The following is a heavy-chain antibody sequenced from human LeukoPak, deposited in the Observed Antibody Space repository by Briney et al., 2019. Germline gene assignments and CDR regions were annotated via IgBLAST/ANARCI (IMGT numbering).Heavy chain of an antibody. Sequence: GGSLRLSCAASGFTFSSYAMSWVRQAPGKGLEWVSAISGSGGSTYYADSAKGRFTISRDNSKNTLYLQMNSLRAEDTAVYYCAKTEGMVRSWDYWGQGTLVTVSS. V-gene: IGHV3-23*01. CDR2: ISGSGGST. CDR3: AKTEGMVRSWDY. J-gene: IGHJ4*02. D-gene: IGHD3-10*01. CDR1: GFTFSSYA.